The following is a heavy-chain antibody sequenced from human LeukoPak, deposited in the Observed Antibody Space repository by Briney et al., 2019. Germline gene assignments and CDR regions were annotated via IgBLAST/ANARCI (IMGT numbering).Heavy chain of an antibody. J-gene: IGHJ4*02. CDR1: GFSFTNYW. V-gene: IGHV5-51*01. D-gene: IGHD1-14*01. CDR2: LDFGGSDN. CDR3: ARRPAITGAPFDY. Sequence: GDSLKISCKGSGFSFTNYWVGWVRRMPGKGLEWMGILDFGGSDNRYSPSFQGHVTISTDQSISTAYLQWSSLKASDTAIYYCARRPAITGAPFDYWGQGTLVTVSS.